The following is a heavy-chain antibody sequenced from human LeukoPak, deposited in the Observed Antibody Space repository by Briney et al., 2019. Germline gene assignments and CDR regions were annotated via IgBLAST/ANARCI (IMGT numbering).Heavy chain of an antibody. CDR3: VRRTPAIDY. CDR2: IYPGDSDT. CDR1: ESSFTSYW. V-gene: IGHV5-51*01. J-gene: IGHJ4*02. Sequence: GASLNISWKGSESSFTSYWIGWVRPMPGKGLGRMGIIYPGDSDTRYSPSFQGQVTFSADKSISTAYLQWGSPKASDTAMYYCVRRTPAIDYWGQGTLVTVSS.